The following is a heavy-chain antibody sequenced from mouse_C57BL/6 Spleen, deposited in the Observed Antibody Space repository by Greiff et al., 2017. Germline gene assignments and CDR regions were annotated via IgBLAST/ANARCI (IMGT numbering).Heavy chain of an antibody. CDR1: GYTFTSYD. V-gene: IGHV1-85*01. J-gene: IGHJ4*01. CDR2: IYPRDGST. CDR3: ARDYYGPDYAMDY. D-gene: IGHD1-2*01. Sequence: QVQLKESGPELVKPGASVKLSCKASGYTFTSYDINWVKQRPGQGLEWIGWIYPRDGSTKYNEKFKGKATLTVDTSSSTAYMELHSLTSEDSAVYFCARDYYGPDYAMDYWGQGTSVTVSS.